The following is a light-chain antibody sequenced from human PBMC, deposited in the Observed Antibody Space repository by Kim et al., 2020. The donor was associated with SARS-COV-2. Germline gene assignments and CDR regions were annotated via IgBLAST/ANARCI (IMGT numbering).Light chain of an antibody. CDR3: QHAKNFPYT. V-gene: IGKV1D-12*01. J-gene: IGKJ2*01. CDR1: RNIDRW. CDR2: TAS. Sequence: SASVEDTVTITCRAGRNIDRWLAWYQQKAGQAPQLLIHTASTLQRGVPSRFSGTGSGTDFSLTIYGLQPEDFATYFCQHAKNFPYTFGQGTKLEI.